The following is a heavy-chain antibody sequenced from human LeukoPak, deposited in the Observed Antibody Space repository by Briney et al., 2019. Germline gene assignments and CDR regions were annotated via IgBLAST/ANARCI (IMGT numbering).Heavy chain of an antibody. CDR2: IYYSGST. CDR3: ARLRIAARPGAFDI. D-gene: IGHD6-6*01. CDR1: GGSVSSGSYY. J-gene: IGHJ3*02. V-gene: IGHV4-61*01. Sequence: SETLSLTCTVSGGSVSSGSYYWSWIRQPPGKGLEWIGYIYYSGSTNYNPSLKSRVTISVDTSKNQFSLKLSSVTAADMAVYYCARLRIAARPGAFDIWGQGTMVTVSS.